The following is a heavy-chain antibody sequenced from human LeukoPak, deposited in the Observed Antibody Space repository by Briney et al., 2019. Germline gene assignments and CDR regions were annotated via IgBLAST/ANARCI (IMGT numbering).Heavy chain of an antibody. Sequence: GGSLRLSCAASGFTFSSYGMHWVRQAPGKGLEWVAVISYDGSNKYYADSVKGRFTISRDNSKNTLYLQMNSLRAEDTAVYYCTTFGGVIVTPTHSPSDYWGQGTLVTVSS. CDR2: ISYDGSNK. V-gene: IGHV3-30*03. J-gene: IGHJ4*02. CDR3: TTFGGVIVTPTHSPSDY. CDR1: GFTFSSYG. D-gene: IGHD3-16*02.